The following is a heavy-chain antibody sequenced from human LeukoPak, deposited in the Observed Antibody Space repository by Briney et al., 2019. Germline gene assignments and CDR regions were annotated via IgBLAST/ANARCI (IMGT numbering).Heavy chain of an antibody. D-gene: IGHD2-21*02. J-gene: IGHJ4*02. CDR3: ARSRVVTPLDY. V-gene: IGHV3-33*01. CDR2: TWYDGSDN. CDR1: GFTFGTYG. Sequence: GGSLRLSCAASGFTFGTYGMHWVRQAPGKGLEWVAVTWYDGSDNYYAASVRGRFTISRDNSKSTVYLQMNSLRVEDTAVYYCARSRVVTPLDYWGRGTLVTVSS.